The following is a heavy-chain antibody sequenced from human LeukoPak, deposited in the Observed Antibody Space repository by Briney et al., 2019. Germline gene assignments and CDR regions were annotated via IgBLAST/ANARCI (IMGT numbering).Heavy chain of an antibody. V-gene: IGHV3-48*01. D-gene: IGHD3-9*01. CDR2: ISSSSSTI. CDR1: GFTFSSYS. CDR3: ARRRGRYFDWLLDY. Sequence: GGSLRLSCAASGFTFSSYSMNWVRQAPGKGLEWVSYISSSSSTIYYADSVKGRFTISRDNAKSSLYLQMNSLRTEDTAVYYCARRRGRYFDWLLDYWGQGTLVTVSS. J-gene: IGHJ4*02.